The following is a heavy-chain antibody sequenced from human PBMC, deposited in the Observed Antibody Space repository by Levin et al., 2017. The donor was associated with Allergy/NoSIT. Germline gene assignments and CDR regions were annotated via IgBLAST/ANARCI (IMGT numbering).Heavy chain of an antibody. CDR3: ARVGFSSSSEYRYGMDV. CDR2: ISAYNGNT. J-gene: IGHJ6*02. D-gene: IGHD6-13*01. CDR1: GYTFTSYG. V-gene: IGHV1-18*01. Sequence: ASVKVSCKASGYTFTSYGISWVRQAPGQGLEWMGWISAYNGNTNYAQQLQGRVTMTTDTSTSTAYMELRSLRSDDTAVYYCARVGFSSSSEYRYGMDVWGQGTTVTVSS.